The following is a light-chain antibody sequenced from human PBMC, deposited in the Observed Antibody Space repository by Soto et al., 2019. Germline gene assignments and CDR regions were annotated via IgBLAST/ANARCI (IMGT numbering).Light chain of an antibody. Sequence: QSALTQPASVSGSPGQSITISCTGTSSDVGDYNYVSWYQQHPGKVPKLMIYDVSNRPSGVSNRFSGSKSGNTAFLTISGLQAEDEADYYCSSYTSSSTLVVFGGGTKLTVL. CDR2: DVS. CDR3: SSYTSSSTLVV. V-gene: IGLV2-14*01. CDR1: SSDVGDYNY. J-gene: IGLJ2*01.